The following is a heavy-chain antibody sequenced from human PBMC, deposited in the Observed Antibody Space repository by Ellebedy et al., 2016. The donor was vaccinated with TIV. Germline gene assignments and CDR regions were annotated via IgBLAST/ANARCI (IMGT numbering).Heavy chain of an antibody. V-gene: IGHV3-23*01. J-gene: IGHJ4*02. CDR2: LIFDGKNT. D-gene: IGHD2-15*01. Sequence: PGGSLRLSCAASGFTITAHGMTWVRQAPGKGLERVSSLIFDGKNTFYANSVKGRLTISRDSAKNTLYLQLNSLTPEDTALYYCARGSFAPDYWGRGTLVTVSS. CDR1: GFTITAHG. CDR3: ARGSFAPDY.